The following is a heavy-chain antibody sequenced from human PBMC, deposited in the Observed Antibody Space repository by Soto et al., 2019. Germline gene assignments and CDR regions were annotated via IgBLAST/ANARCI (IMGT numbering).Heavy chain of an antibody. V-gene: IGHV3-7*01. J-gene: IGHJ4*02. CDR2: IKGDGSDK. CDR3: AKESWRLDY. CDR1: GFTFSGYW. Sequence: EVQLEESGGGLVQPGGSLRLFCAASGFTFSGYWMNWVRQAPGKGLEWLANIKGDGSDKNYLDSVKGRFTISRDNAKNSLYLQMNSLRAEDTAVYYCAKESWRLDYWGQGTLVTVSS. D-gene: IGHD3-3*01.